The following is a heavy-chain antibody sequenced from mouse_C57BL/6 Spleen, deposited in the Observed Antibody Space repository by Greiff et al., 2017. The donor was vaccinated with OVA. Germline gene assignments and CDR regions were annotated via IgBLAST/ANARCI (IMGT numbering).Heavy chain of an antibody. J-gene: IGHJ2*01. V-gene: IGHV14-1*01. CDR2: IDPEDGDT. Sequence: VQLKQSGAELVRPGASVQLSCTASGFNIKDYYMHWVKQRPEQGLEWIGRIDPEDGDTEYAPKFQGKATMTADTSSNTAYLQLSSLTSEDTAVYYCTLLITTVVASGWGQGTTLTVSS. CDR1: GFNIKDYY. D-gene: IGHD1-1*01. CDR3: TLLITTVVASG.